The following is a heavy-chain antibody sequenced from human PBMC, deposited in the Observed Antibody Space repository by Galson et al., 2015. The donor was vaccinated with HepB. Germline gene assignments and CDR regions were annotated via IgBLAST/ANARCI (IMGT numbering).Heavy chain of an antibody. J-gene: IGHJ4*02. Sequence: SLRLSCATSGFTFSDYEMNWVRQAPGKGLEWVSYISSSGTTIYYADSVKGRFTISRDNAKSSLYLQMNSLRAEDTAVYYCARGMTYDSSGYSGDYWGQGTLVTVSS. V-gene: IGHV3-48*03. CDR3: ARGMTYDSSGYSGDY. CDR2: ISSSGTTI. CDR1: GFTFSDYE. D-gene: IGHD3-22*01.